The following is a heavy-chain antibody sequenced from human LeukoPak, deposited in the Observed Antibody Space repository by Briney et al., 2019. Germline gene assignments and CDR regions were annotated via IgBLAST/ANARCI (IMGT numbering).Heavy chain of an antibody. CDR3: ALNGPTRLLDY. J-gene: IGHJ4*02. D-gene: IGHD2-8*01. CDR2: INPSGGST. V-gene: IGHV1-46*01. Sequence: ASVTVSCTASGYTFTSYYMHWVRQAPGQGLEWMGIINPSGGSTSYAQKFQGRVTMTRDTSTSTAYMELRSLRSDDTAVYYCALNGPTRLLDYWGQGTLVTVSS. CDR1: GYTFTSYY.